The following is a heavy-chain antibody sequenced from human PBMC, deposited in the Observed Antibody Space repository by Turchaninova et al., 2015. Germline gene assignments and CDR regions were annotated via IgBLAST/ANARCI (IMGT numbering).Heavy chain of an antibody. CDR1: GYSISSGYS. J-gene: IGHJ4*02. V-gene: IGHV4-38-2*01. CDR3: ARQYPTSSALYYFDY. Sequence: QVQLQESGPGLVQPSEPLSLTCAVSGYSISSGYSWGWIRRPPGKGLEWIATIYPSGATYYNPTLNSRVTISVDTSKNQFSLKLSSVTAADTAIYYCARQYPTSSALYYFDYWGQGTPVTVSS. CDR2: IYPSGAT. D-gene: IGHD3-10*01.